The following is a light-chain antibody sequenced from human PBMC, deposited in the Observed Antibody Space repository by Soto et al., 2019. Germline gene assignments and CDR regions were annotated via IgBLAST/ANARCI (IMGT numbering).Light chain of an antibody. J-gene: IGKJ2*01. CDR2: ATS. CDR3: QQSYSTPYT. V-gene: IGKV1-39*01. CDR1: QSIGNF. Sequence: DMEMTQSPSSLSASVGDRVTITCRARQSIGNFLHWYQQQPGKAPRLLIYATSSLQSGVPSRFSGSGSGTDFTLTISSLQPEDFATYSCQQSYSTPYTFGQGTKLEI.